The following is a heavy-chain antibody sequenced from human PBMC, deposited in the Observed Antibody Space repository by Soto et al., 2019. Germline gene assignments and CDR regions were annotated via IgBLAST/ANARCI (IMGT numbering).Heavy chain of an antibody. CDR2: ISGSGGST. V-gene: IGHV3-23*01. D-gene: IGHD1-20*01. CDR3: AKLTGTLAPYYYYYGMDV. CDR1: GFTFSSYA. Sequence: GGSLRLSCAASGFTFSSYAMSWVRQAPGKGLEWVSAISGSGGSTYYADSVKGRFTISRDNSKNTLYLQMNSLRAEDTAVYYSAKLTGTLAPYYYYYGMDVWGQGTTVTVSS. J-gene: IGHJ6*02.